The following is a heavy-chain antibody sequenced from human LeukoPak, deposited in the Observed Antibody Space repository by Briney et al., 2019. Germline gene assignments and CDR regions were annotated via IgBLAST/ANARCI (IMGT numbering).Heavy chain of an antibody. Sequence: SETLSLTCTVSSGSISSYYWSWIRQPPGKGLEWIGYIYYSGSTNYNPSLKSRVTISVDTSENQLSLKLNSVTPADTAVYYCARGDFFGSGRSNYWGQGTLVTVSS. J-gene: IGHJ4*02. CDR2: IYYSGST. V-gene: IGHV4-59*08. D-gene: IGHD3-10*01. CDR1: SGSISSYY. CDR3: ARGDFFGSGRSNY.